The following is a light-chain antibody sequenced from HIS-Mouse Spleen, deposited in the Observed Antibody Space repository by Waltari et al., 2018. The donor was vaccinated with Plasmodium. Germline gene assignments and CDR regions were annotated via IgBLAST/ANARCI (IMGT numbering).Light chain of an antibody. CDR3: AAWDDSLSGPWV. Sequence: QSVLTQPPSASGTPGQRVTISCSGSSSNIGSNYVYWYQQLPGTAPKLPIYRNNQRPSGVPYRFSGSKSGTSASLAISGLRSEDEADYYCAAWDDSLSGPWVFGGGTKLTVL. CDR2: RNN. CDR1: SSNIGSNY. V-gene: IGLV1-47*01. J-gene: IGLJ3*02.